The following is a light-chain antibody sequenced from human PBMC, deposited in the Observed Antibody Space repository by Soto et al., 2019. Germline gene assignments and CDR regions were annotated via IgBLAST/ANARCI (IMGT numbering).Light chain of an antibody. CDR2: GAS. V-gene: IGKV3D-15*01. CDR1: QNVLSN. Sequence: EIVMTQSPATLSVSPGERATLSCRASQNVLSNLAWYQQKPGQAPRLLIYGASTRATDIPARFSGSGSGTEFTLTINSLQSEDFAAYYCQQYNNWPITFGQGTRLEIK. CDR3: QQYNNWPIT. J-gene: IGKJ5*01.